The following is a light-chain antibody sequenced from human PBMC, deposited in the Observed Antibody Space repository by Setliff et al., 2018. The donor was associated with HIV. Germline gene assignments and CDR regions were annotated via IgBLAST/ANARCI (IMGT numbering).Light chain of an antibody. J-gene: IGLJ1*01. V-gene: IGLV2-14*01. Sequence: QSALTQPASVSGSPGQSITISCTGTSSDVGLYNFVSWYQQHPGKVPKLIIYDVTNRPSGISHRFSGAKSGNTASLTISGLQADDEADYYCSSFRTSRKLVFGTGTKATVL. CDR3: SSFRTSRKLV. CDR2: DVT. CDR1: SSDVGLYNF.